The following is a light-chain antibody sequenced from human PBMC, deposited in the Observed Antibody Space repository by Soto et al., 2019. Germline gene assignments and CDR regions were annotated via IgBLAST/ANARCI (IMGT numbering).Light chain of an antibody. CDR2: GAS. J-gene: IGKJ1*01. CDR3: QQYDNWLWT. CDR1: QSIGSS. Sequence: EIVMTQSPATLSVSLGERATLSCRASQSIGSSLAWYQQKPGQAPRLLIYGASTRATGIPARFSGSGSGTEFTLTIGSLQSEDCAVYYCQQYDNWLWTFGQGTRWIS. V-gene: IGKV3-15*01.